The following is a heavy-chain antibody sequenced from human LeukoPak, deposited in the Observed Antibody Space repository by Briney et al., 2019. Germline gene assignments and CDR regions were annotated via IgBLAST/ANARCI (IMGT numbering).Heavy chain of an antibody. CDR3: ARTPGITIFGVVYYYGMDV. CDR2: IYYSGST. J-gene: IGHJ6*02. D-gene: IGHD3-3*01. Sequence: SETLSLTCTVSGGSISSGGYYWSWIRQHPGKVLEWIGYIYYSGSTYYNPSLKSRVTISVDTSKNQFSLKLSSVTAADTAVYYCARTPGITIFGVVYYYGMDVWGQGTTVTVSS. CDR1: GGSISSGGYY. V-gene: IGHV4-31*03.